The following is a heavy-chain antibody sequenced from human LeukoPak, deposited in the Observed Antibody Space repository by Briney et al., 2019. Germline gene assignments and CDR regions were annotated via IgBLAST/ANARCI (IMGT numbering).Heavy chain of an antibody. CDR2: INHSGST. Sequence: SETLSLTCTVSGGSISSSSYYWGWIRQPPGKGLEWIGEINHSGSTNYNPSLKSRVTISVDTSKNQFSLKLSSVTAADTAVYYCARPLSNGAGYYWGQGTLVTVSS. V-gene: IGHV4-39*07. CDR1: GGSISSSSYY. CDR3: ARPLSNGAGYY. D-gene: IGHD4-17*01. J-gene: IGHJ4*02.